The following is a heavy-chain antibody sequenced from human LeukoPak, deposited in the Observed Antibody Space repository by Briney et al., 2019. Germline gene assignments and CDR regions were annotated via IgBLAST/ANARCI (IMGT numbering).Heavy chain of an antibody. Sequence: GGSLRLYCAASGFSISTYAMSWVRQAPGQGLESVSGISNSGGSTSYADSVKGRFTISRDNDKNTLYLQMNSLRAEDTALYYCAKGSWLLPFDYWGQGTLVTVSS. V-gene: IGHV3-23*01. D-gene: IGHD3-22*01. CDR2: ISNSGGST. J-gene: IGHJ4*02. CDR3: AKGSWLLPFDY. CDR1: GFSISTYA.